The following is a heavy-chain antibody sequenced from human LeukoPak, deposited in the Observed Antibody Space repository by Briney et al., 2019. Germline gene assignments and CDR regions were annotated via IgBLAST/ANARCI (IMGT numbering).Heavy chain of an antibody. D-gene: IGHD2-8*01. CDR3: ARLYGGD. J-gene: IGHJ4*02. Sequence: SETLSLTCTVSAGSISHYYWSWIRQPPGRGLEWIGYINIRRSTNYNPSLKNRVTLSADTPKNQFSLKATTVTSAATDVYYCARLYGGDWGQGTLPTVSA. CDR2: INIRRST. V-gene: IGHV4-4*08. CDR1: AGSISHYY.